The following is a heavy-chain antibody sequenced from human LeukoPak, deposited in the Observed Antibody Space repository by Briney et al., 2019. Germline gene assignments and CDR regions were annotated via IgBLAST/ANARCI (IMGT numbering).Heavy chain of an antibody. CDR2: MNPNSGNT. J-gene: IGHJ6*02. CDR1: GYTFTSYD. V-gene: IGHV1-8*01. D-gene: IGHD3-9*01. CDR3: ARGFRSQGYFDWLSRDNYYYGMDV. Sequence: ASVKVSCKASGYTFTSYDINWVRQATGQGLEWMGWMNPNSGNTGYAQKFQGRVTMTRNTSISTAYMELSSLRSEDTAVYYCARGFRSQGYFDWLSRDNYYYGMDVWGQGTTVTVSS.